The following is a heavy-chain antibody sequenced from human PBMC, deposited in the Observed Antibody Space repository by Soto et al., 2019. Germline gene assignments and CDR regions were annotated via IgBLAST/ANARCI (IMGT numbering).Heavy chain of an antibody. J-gene: IGHJ4*02. CDR3: ARRTSWYALDY. V-gene: IGHV4-59*08. Sequence: QVQLQESGPGLVKPSETLSLTCTVSGGSMSSYYWSWIRQPPGKGLEWIGYMYYSGSTNYNPSLKRRVTISVDTSKNQFSLKLSSVTAADTAVYYCARRTSWYALDYWGQGTLVTVSS. CDR2: MYYSGST. CDR1: GGSMSSYY. D-gene: IGHD6-13*01.